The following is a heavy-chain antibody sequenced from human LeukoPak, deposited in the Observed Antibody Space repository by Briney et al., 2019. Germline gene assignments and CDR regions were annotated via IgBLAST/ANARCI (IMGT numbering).Heavy chain of an antibody. Sequence: GRSLRLSCAASGFTFSSYGMHWVRQAPGKGLEWVAVISYDGSNEYYADSVKGRFTISRDNSKNTLYLQMNSLRAEDTAVYYCAKDRDYYDSSSYYYFDYWGQGTLVTVSS. CDR3: AKDRDYYDSSSYYYFDY. J-gene: IGHJ4*02. V-gene: IGHV3-30*18. CDR2: ISYDGSNE. CDR1: GFTFSSYG. D-gene: IGHD3-22*01.